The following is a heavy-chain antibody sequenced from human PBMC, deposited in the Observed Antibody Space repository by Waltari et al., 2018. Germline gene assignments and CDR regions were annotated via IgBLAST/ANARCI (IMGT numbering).Heavy chain of an antibody. J-gene: IGHJ4*02. CDR2: ISSSGGST. Sequence: EVQLVESGGGLVQPGGSLRLSCAASGFTFSSYAMSWVRQAPGKGLEWVSAISSSGGSTYYAESVKGRFTISRDNSKNTLYLQMNSLRVEDTALYYCEVSSSSFGNYWGQGALVTVSS. CDR1: GFTFSSYA. V-gene: IGHV3-23*04. D-gene: IGHD6-6*01. CDR3: EVSSSSFGNY.